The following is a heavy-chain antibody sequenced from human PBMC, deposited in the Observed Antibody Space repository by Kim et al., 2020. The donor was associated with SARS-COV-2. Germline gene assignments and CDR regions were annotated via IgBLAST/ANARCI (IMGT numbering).Heavy chain of an antibody. J-gene: IGHJ4*02. V-gene: IGHV3-7*03. CDR3: AIGGGWYED. Sequence: GGSLRLSCAASGFTFTKFWMTWVRQAPGKGLEWVANIREDGSKKYYVDSVKGRFTISRDNAKNSLSLQMNGLRAEDTAVDYCAIGGGWYEDWGQGTLVTV. CDR2: IREDGSKK. D-gene: IGHD6-19*01. CDR1: GFTFTKFW.